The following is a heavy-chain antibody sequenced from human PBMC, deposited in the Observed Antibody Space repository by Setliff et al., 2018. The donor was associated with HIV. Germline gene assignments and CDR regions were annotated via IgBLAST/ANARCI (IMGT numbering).Heavy chain of an antibody. Sequence: SETLSLTCTVSGGSISSGSYYWSWIRQPAGKGLEWIGRIYTSGSTKYNPSLKSRVTISVDTSKNQFSLKVSSVTAADTAVYYCARVARGGHSSRWYYFDYWGQGTLVTVST. CDR1: GGSISSGSYY. V-gene: IGHV4-61*02. CDR2: IYTSGST. J-gene: IGHJ4*02. D-gene: IGHD6-13*01. CDR3: ARVARGGHSSRWYYFDY.